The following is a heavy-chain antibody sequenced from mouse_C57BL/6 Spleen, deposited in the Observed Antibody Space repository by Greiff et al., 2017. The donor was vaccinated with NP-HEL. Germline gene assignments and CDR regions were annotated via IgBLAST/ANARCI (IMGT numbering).Heavy chain of an antibody. CDR1: GFTFSSYA. CDR2: ISDGGSYT. Sequence: EVQLMESGGGLVKPGGSLKLSCAASGFTFSSYAMSWVRQTPEKRLEWVATISDGGSYTYYPDNVKGRFTISRDNAKNNLYLQMSHLKSEDTAMYYCAREASFYAMDYWGQEPQSPSPQ. CDR3: AREASFYAMDY. V-gene: IGHV5-4*01. J-gene: IGHJ4*01.